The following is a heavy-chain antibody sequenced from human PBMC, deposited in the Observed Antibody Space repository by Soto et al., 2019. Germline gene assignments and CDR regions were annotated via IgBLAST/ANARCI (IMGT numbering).Heavy chain of an antibody. Sequence: SETLSLTCTVSGVSISSHDHYWSWIRQHPGKALEWIGSIYYNGNPYDNPSLKSRVGISVDTSKNQCSLKLSSVTAADTAVYYCARSRSVSGTLLRYYFDYWGHGTLVTVSS. CDR2: IYYNGNP. J-gene: IGHJ4*01. CDR1: GVSISSHDHY. V-gene: IGHV4-30-4*02. D-gene: IGHD1-1*01. CDR3: ARSRSVSGTLLRYYFDY.